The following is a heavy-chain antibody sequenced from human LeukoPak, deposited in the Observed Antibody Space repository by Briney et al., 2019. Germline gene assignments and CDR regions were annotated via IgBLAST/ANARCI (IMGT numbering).Heavy chain of an antibody. CDR2: IYYSGST. CDR1: GGSISSYY. CDR3: ARSRGYSYGRLDY. J-gene: IGHJ4*02. V-gene: IGHV4-59*01. D-gene: IGHD5-18*01. Sequence: SETLSLTCTVSGGSISSYYWSWIRQPPGKGLEWIGYIYYSGSTNYNPSLKSRVTISVDTSKNQFSLKLSSVTAADTAVYYCARSRGYSYGRLDYWGQGTLVTVSS.